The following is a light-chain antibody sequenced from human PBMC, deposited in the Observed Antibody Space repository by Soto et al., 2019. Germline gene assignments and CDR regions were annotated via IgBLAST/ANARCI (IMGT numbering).Light chain of an antibody. CDR2: GAS. CDR3: QQYNDWPPMYT. Sequence: EIVMTQSPATLSVSPGERATLSCRASQRVSRSVAWYQQKPGQAPRLLIFGASSRATGIPARFSGSGSGTEFTLTISSLQSEDFAVYFCQQYNDWPPMYTFGQGTKLEIK. CDR1: QRVSRS. V-gene: IGKV3-15*01. J-gene: IGKJ2*01.